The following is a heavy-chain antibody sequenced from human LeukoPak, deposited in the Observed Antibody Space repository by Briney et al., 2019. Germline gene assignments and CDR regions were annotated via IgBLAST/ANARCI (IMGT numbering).Heavy chain of an antibody. CDR1: GFTFSSYA. CDR3: AKQGLKPSSSVVV. J-gene: IGHJ6*02. V-gene: IGHV3-23*01. Sequence: GGSLRLSCAASGFTFSSYAMSWVRQAPGKGLEWVSVISDSGGSTYYADPVKGRFTISRDNSKNTLYLQMNSLRAEDTAVYYCAKQGLKPSSSVVVWGQGTTVTVSS. D-gene: IGHD6-13*01. CDR2: ISDSGGST.